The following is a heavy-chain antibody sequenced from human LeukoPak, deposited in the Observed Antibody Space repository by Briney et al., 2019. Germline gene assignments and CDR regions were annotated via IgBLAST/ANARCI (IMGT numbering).Heavy chain of an antibody. V-gene: IGHV3-48*02. CDR1: GFTFSNYA. J-gene: IGHJ4*02. D-gene: IGHD3-22*01. Sequence: GGSLRLSCAASGFTFSNYAMSWVRQAPGKGLEWVSYISSSSSTIYYADSVKGRFTISRDNAKNSLYLQMDSLRDEDTAVYYCARDYYDSSGYYYARGDYWGQGTLVTVSS. CDR3: ARDYYDSSGYYYARGDY. CDR2: ISSSSSTI.